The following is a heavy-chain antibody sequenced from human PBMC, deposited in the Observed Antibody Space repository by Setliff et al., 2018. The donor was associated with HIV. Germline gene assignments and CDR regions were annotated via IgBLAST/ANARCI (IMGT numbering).Heavy chain of an antibody. CDR3: ARPEYQLLCNYYGMDV. CDR2: IIPIFGTA. J-gene: IGHJ6*02. V-gene: IGHV1-69*13. Sequence: SVKVSCKASGGTFSSYAISWVRQAPGQGLEWMGGIIPIFGTANYAQKFQGRVTITADESTSTAYMELSSLRSEDTAVYYCARPEYQLLCNYYGMDVWGQGTTVTVSS. CDR1: GGTFSSYA. D-gene: IGHD2-2*01.